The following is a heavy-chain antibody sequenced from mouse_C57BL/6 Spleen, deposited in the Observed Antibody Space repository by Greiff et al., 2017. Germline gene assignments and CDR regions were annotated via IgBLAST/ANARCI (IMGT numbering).Heavy chain of an antibody. CDR3: ARSTMVTTYYFDY. V-gene: IGHV1-18*01. D-gene: IGHD2-1*01. CDR2: INPNNGGT. CDR1: GYTFTDYN. J-gene: IGHJ2*01. Sequence: EVQLQQSGPELVKPGASVKIPCKASGYTFTDYNMDWVKQSHGKSLEWIGDINPNNGGTIYNQKFKGKATLTADKSSSTAYMQLSSLTYEDSAVYYCARSTMVTTYYFDYGGQGTTLTVSS.